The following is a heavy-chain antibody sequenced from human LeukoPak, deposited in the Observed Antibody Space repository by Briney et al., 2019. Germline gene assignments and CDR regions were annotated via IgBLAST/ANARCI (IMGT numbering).Heavy chain of an antibody. J-gene: IGHJ5*02. D-gene: IGHD3-3*01. CDR2: IYYSGST. Sequence: PSETLSLTCTVSGGSISGSSYYWGWIRQPPGKGLEWIGSIYYSGSTYYNPSLKSRVTISVDKSKNQFSLKLSSVTAADTAVYYCARDRGTYYDFWSGYYGREGYWFDPWGQGTLVTVSS. CDR3: ARDRGTYYDFWSGYYGREGYWFDP. CDR1: GGSISGSSYY. V-gene: IGHV4-39*07.